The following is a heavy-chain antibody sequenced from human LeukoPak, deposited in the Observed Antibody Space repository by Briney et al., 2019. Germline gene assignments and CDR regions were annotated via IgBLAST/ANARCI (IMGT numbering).Heavy chain of an antibody. CDR1: GGTFSSYA. J-gene: IGHJ3*02. D-gene: IGHD4-11*01. CDR3: AREIPHDYSNKGGAFDI. CDR2: IIPIFGTA. V-gene: IGHV1-69*01. Sequence: GASVKVSCKASGGTFSSYAISWVRQAPGQGLEWMGGIIPIFGTANYAQKFQGRVTITADESTSTAYMELSSPRSEDTAVYYCAREIPHDYSNKGGAFDIWGQGTMVTVSS.